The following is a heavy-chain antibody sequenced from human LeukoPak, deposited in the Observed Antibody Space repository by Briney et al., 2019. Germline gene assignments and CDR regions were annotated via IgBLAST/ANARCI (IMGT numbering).Heavy chain of an antibody. CDR2: IYSGGST. Sequence: GGSLRLSCAASGFTVSSNYMSWVRQAPGKGLEWVSVIYSGGSTYYADSVKGRFTISRDNSKNTLYLQMNSLRAEDTAVYYCAKGTLPRGYRYGYDLYYFDYWGQGTLVTVSS. J-gene: IGHJ4*02. V-gene: IGHV3-53*01. CDR3: AKGTLPRGYRYGYDLYYFDY. CDR1: GFTVSSNY. D-gene: IGHD5-18*01.